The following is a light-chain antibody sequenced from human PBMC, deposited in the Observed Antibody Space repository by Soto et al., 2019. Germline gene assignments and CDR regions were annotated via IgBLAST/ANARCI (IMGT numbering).Light chain of an antibody. CDR2: DAS. Sequence: EIVLTQSPATLSLSPGDRATLSCRASQSVSSFLAWYQQKPGQAPRLLIYDASNRATGIPARFSGSGSGTDFTLTISSLEPEDFAVYYCQQRSNWPSITFGGGTKVEIK. CDR3: QQRSNWPSIT. CDR1: QSVSSF. J-gene: IGKJ4*01. V-gene: IGKV3-11*01.